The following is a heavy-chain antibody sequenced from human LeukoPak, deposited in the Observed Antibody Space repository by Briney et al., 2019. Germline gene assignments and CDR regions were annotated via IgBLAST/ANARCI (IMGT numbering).Heavy chain of an antibody. J-gene: IGHJ4*02. D-gene: IGHD5-18*01. CDR3: AKRERESYNYGYPDY. CDR2: IGGSGGST. V-gene: IGHV3-23*01. CDR1: GFTFSSYA. Sequence: GGSLRLSCAASGFTFSSYAMSWVRQAPGKGLEWVSGIGGSGGSTYYADSVKGRFTISRDNFKNTLYLQMNSLRAEDTAVYYCAKRERESYNYGYPDYWGQGTLVTVSS.